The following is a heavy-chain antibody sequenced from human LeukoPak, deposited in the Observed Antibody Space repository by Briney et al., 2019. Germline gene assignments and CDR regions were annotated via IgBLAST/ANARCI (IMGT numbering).Heavy chain of an antibody. CDR3: AREESGGYFDY. J-gene: IGHJ4*02. CDR1: GYTFTSYY. CDR2: FNPSGTNT. D-gene: IGHD2-8*02. Sequence: GASVKVSCKASGYTFTSYYMHWVRQAPGQGLEWMGLFNPSGTNTNYAQKFRGRVTMTRDTSTSTVYMDLSSLRSEDTAMYFCAREESGGYFDYWGQGTLVTVSS. V-gene: IGHV1-46*01.